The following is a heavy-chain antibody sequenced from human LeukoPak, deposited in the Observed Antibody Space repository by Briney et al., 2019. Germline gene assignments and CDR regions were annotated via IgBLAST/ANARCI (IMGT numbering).Heavy chain of an antibody. CDR1: GFTFSSYG. Sequence: GGALRLSCAASGFTFSSYGMHWVRQAPGKGLEWVAVIWYDASTEYYADSVKGRFTISRDNSKNTLFLQMNSLRAEDTAVYYCARGGELPSAFDYWGQGTLVTVSS. CDR2: IWYDASTE. CDR3: ARGGELPSAFDY. J-gene: IGHJ4*02. D-gene: IGHD1-26*01. V-gene: IGHV3-33*01.